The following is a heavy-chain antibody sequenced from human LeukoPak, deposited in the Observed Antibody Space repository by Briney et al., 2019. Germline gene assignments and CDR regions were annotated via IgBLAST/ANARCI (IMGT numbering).Heavy chain of an antibody. CDR2: IWYDGSNK. V-gene: IGHV3-33*01. CDR1: GFTFSSYG. J-gene: IGHJ6*02. Sequence: GSLRLSCAASGFTFSSYGMRWVRQAPGKGLEWVAVIWYDGSNKYYADSVKGRFTISRDNSKNTLYLQMNSLRAEDTAVYYCARDSLWFGELYGMDVWGQGTTVTVSS. CDR3: ARDSLWFGELYGMDV. D-gene: IGHD3-10*01.